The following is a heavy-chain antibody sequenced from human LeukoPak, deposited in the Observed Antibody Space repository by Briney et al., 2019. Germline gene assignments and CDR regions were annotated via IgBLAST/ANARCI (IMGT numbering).Heavy chain of an antibody. D-gene: IGHD3-3*01. J-gene: IGHJ3*02. CDR1: GGSISSRSYC. CDR2: IYYSGST. CDR3: ARHTNRLDAFDI. Sequence: PSETLSLTCTLSGGSISSRSYCWGWIRQPPGKGLEWIGYIYYSGSTNYNPSLKSRVTISVDTSKNQFSLKLSSVTAADTAVYFCARHTNRLDAFDIWGQGTMVTVSS. V-gene: IGHV4-61*05.